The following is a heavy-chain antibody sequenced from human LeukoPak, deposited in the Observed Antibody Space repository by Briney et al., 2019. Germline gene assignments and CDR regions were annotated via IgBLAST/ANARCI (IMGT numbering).Heavy chain of an antibody. CDR1: GFTFSSYA. D-gene: IGHD3-3*01. Sequence: PGGSLRLSCAASGFTFSSYAMHWVRQAPGKGLEWVAVISYDGSNKYYADSVKGRFTISRDNSKNTLYLQMNSLRAEDTAVYYCARDGTYYDFWSGYYTFDYWGQGTLVTVSS. CDR3: ARDGTYYDFWSGYYTFDY. V-gene: IGHV3-30-3*01. J-gene: IGHJ4*02. CDR2: ISYDGSNK.